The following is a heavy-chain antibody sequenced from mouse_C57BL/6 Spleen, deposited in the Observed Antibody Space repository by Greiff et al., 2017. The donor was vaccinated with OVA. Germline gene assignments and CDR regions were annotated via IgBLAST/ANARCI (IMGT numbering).Heavy chain of an antibody. CDR1: GYTFTSYW. D-gene: IGHD1-1*01. CDR2: IYPGSGST. V-gene: IGHV1-55*01. Sequence: QVQLQQPGAELVKPGASVKMSCKASGYTFTSYWITWVKQRPGQGLEWIGDIYPGSGSTNYNEKFKSKVTLTVDTSSSTAYMQLSSLTSEDSAVYYCARARYGSSEFAYWGQGTLVTVSA. CDR3: ARARYGSSEFAY. J-gene: IGHJ3*01.